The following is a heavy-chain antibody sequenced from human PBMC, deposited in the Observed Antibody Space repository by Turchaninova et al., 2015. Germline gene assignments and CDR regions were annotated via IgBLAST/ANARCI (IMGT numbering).Heavy chain of an antibody. CDR2: VSGSGAST. CDR3: ARIVEVTTSHYHFDY. Sequence: TVSGSGASTYYAASVKGRFTISRDNSKNTLYLQMNSLGAEDTAVYFCARIVEVTTSHYHFDYWGQGTLVTVSS. D-gene: IGHD2-21*02. J-gene: IGHJ4*02. V-gene: IGHV3-23*01.